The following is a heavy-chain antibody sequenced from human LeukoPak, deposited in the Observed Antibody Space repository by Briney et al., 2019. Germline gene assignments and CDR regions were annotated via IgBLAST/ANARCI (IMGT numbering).Heavy chain of an antibody. J-gene: IGHJ4*02. CDR3: AKSGYGSTSRIDY. Sequence: GGSLRLSCAASGFTFSSYAMSWVRQAPGKGLEWVSAISGSGGSTYYADSVKGRFTISRDNSMNTLYLQMNSLRAEDTAVYYCAKSGYGSTSRIDYWGQGTLVTVSS. V-gene: IGHV3-23*01. CDR1: GFTFSSYA. D-gene: IGHD5-12*01. CDR2: ISGSGGST.